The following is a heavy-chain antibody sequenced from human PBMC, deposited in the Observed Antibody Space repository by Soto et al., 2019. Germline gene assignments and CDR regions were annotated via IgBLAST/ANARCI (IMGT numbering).Heavy chain of an antibody. D-gene: IGHD2-15*01. CDR2: IYWDDDK. V-gene: IGHV2-5*02. CDR1: GFSLSTTAVS. CDR3: SHVLGYCGGGTCYHSVNYMDV. J-gene: IGHJ6*03. Sequence: QITLKESGPTLVKPTQTLTLTCTFSGFSLSTTAVSVGWIRQPPRKALEWLALIYWDDDKRYSPSLKSRLTITKDTSKNQVVLTMTNMDPVDTATYYCSHVLGYCGGGTCYHSVNYMDVGGEGTTVTVSS.